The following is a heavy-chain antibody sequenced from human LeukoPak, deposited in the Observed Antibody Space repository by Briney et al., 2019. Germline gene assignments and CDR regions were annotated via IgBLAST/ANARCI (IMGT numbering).Heavy chain of an antibody. J-gene: IGHJ5*02. Sequence: SETLSLTCTVSGVSISSSAYSWGWIRLPPGKGLEWIGSIYYTGTGTSYYNPSLKSRVTISVDTSKNQFSLKLSSVTAADTAVYYCARGGIAVAGSAYNWFDPWGQGTLVTVSS. D-gene: IGHD6-19*01. CDR1: GVSISSSAYS. CDR2: IYYTGTGTS. V-gene: IGHV4-39*07. CDR3: ARGGIAVAGSAYNWFDP.